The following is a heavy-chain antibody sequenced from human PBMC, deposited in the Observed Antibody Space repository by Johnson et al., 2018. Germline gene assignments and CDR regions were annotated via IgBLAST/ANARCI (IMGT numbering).Heavy chain of an antibody. D-gene: IGHD3-22*01. J-gene: IGHJ3*02. Sequence: VQLVESVGGLVQPGGSLRLSCAASGFTFSDYAMSWVRQAPGKGLEWVSDSVKGRFTISRDNFKNTLYLQMNGLRGEDTAVYYCAKSLHDSSGYYAFDIWGQGTMVTVSS. CDR1: GFTFSDYA. CDR3: AKSLHDSSGYYAFDI. V-gene: IGHV3-23*04.